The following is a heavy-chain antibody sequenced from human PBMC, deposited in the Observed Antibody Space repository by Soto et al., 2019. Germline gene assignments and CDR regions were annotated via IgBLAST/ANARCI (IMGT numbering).Heavy chain of an antibody. V-gene: IGHV4-34*01. D-gene: IGHD2-2*01. CDR3: ARVGRRYCSSTSCFRVWFDP. Sequence: SETLSLTCAVYGGSFSGYYWSWIRQPPGKGLEWIGEINHSGSTNYNPSLKSRVTISVDTSKNQFSLKLSSVTAADTAVYYCARVGRRYCSSTSCFRVWFDPWGQGTLVTVSS. J-gene: IGHJ5*02. CDR1: GGSFSGYY. CDR2: INHSGST.